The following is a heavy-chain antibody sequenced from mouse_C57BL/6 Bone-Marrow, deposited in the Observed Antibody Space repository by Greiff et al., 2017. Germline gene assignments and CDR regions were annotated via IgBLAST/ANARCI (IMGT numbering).Heavy chain of an antibody. V-gene: IGHV1-80*01. CDR1: GYAFSSYW. CDR2: IYPGDGDT. Sequence: QVQLKQSGAELVKPGASVKISCKASGYAFSSYWMNWVKQRPGKGLEWIGQIYPGDGDTNYNGKFKGKATLTADKSSSTAYMQLSSLTSEDSAVYVGAGYYGSSYLWYFDVWGTGTTVTVSS. J-gene: IGHJ1*03. D-gene: IGHD1-1*01. CDR3: AGYYGSSYLWYFDV.